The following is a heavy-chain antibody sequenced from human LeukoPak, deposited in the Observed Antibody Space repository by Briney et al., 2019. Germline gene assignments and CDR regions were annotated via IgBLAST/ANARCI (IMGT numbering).Heavy chain of an antibody. CDR3: ARVFGSGSSDY. V-gene: IGHV3-48*03. CDR2: ISDSATTI. CDR1: GFTFSTFE. D-gene: IGHD3-10*01. J-gene: IGHJ4*02. Sequence: PGGSLRLSCAASGFTFSTFEMNWVRQAPGKGLEWVSYISDSATTIYYADSVKGRFTISRDNAKNSLYLHMNSLRAEDTAVYYCARVFGSGSSDYWGQGTLVTVSS.